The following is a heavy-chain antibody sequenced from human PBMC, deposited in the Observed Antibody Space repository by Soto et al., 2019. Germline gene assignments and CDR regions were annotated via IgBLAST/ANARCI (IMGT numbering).Heavy chain of an antibody. D-gene: IGHD2-15*01. Sequence: AGGSLRLSCAASGFTFRRYAMSWVRQAPGKGLEWVATITGTGTSTYFADSVKGRFTISRDNSRNTLYLQLNSLRAEDTAVSYRAQYPRTPWPLPKYFDSWGQGALVTVSS. J-gene: IGHJ4*02. CDR1: GFTFRRYA. CDR2: ITGTGTST. CDR3: AQYPRTPWPLPKYFDS. V-gene: IGHV3-23*01.